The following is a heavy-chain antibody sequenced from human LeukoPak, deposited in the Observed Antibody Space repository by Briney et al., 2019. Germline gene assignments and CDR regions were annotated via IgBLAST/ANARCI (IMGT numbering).Heavy chain of an antibody. D-gene: IGHD3-22*01. CDR3: TRLLDNDSSGDPDTFDM. CDR1: GGSITSHY. J-gene: IGHJ3*02. CDR2: IYYSGRS. V-gene: IGHV4-59*08. Sequence: SETLSLTCTVSGGSITSHYSSWIRQAPGKGLEWTGYIYYSGRSKYNPSLQSRVTISLDTSEKKFYLKVTSVTAADTAVYYCTRLLDNDSSGDPDTFDMWGQGTVVTVSS.